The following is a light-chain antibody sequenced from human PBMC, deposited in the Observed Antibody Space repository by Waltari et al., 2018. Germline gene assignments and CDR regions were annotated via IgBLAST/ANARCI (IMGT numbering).Light chain of an antibody. J-gene: IGLJ1*01. CDR3: CSYAGSSTWV. CDR1: RRDLGSYNL. Sequence: QSALTPPASVSGAPGQSVPTSCPGTRRDLGSYNLVPWYQQHPGKAPKLMIYEGSKRPSGVSNRFSGSKSGNTASLTISGLQAEDEADYYCCSYAGSSTWVFGTGTKVTVL. CDR2: EGS. V-gene: IGLV2-23*01.